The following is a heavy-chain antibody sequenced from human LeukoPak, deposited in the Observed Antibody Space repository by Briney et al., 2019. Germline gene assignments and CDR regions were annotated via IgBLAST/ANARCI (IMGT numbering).Heavy chain of an antibody. Sequence: ASVNVSCKASGGTFSSYAISWVRQAPGQGLEWMGGIIPIFGTANYAQKFQGRVTITTDESTSTAYMELSSLRSEDTAVYYCASRDRGRSSSDGGYWGQGTLVTVSS. CDR1: GGTFSSYA. V-gene: IGHV1-69*05. CDR3: ASRDRGRSSSDGGY. CDR2: IIPIFGTA. J-gene: IGHJ4*02. D-gene: IGHD6-13*01.